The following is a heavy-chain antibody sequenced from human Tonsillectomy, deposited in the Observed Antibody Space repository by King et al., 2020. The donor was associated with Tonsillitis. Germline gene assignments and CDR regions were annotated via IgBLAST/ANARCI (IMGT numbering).Heavy chain of an antibody. CDR2: IYYSGRT. Sequence: QLQESGPGLVKPSETLSLTCTVSGGSISSSSYYWGWIRQPPGKGLEWIESIYYSGRTYYNPSLKSRVTISVDTSKKQFSLKLSSVTAADTAVYYCAGGRGTYYFDYWGQGTLVTVSS. CDR1: GGSISSSSYY. J-gene: IGHJ4*02. CDR3: AGGRGTYYFDY. V-gene: IGHV4-39*01. D-gene: IGHD1-1*01.